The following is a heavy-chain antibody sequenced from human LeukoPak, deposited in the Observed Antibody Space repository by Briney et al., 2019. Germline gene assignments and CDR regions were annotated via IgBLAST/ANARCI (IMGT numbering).Heavy chain of an antibody. CDR3: ARAYGSGKKYYFDY. V-gene: IGHV4-59*01. D-gene: IGHD3-10*01. J-gene: IGHJ4*02. Sequence: SETLSLTCTVSGGSISSYYWSWIRQPPGKGLEWIGYIYYSGSTNYNPSLKSRVTISVDTSKNQFSLKLSSVTAADTAVYYCARAYGSGKKYYFDYWGQGTLVTVSS. CDR1: GGSISSYY. CDR2: IYYSGST.